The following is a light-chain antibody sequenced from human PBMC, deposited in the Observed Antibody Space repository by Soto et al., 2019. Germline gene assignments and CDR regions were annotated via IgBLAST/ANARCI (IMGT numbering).Light chain of an antibody. J-gene: IGKJ4*01. CDR1: QRVTTW. V-gene: IGKV1-5*01. Sequence: DIQMTQSPSTLSASVGDRVTITCRASQRVTTWLAWYQQKPGQAPNLLIHDASTLEPGVPSRFRGSGSGTVFTLNISNLHPDDFATYYCQQYNSYQTFGGGTKVDVK. CDR2: DAS. CDR3: QQYNSYQT.